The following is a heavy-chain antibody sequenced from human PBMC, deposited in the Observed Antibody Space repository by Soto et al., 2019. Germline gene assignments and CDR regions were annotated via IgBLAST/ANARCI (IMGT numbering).Heavy chain of an antibody. CDR1: GYTFTNYV. Sequence: ASVKVSCKASGYTFTNYVIVWVRQAPGQGLEWMGWIRPHNGDTNYAQKFQGRVSMTTDTSTDTTYMELRSLRPDDTAVYYCARRDLRSSGSYFWFDPWGQGTLVTVSS. CDR2: IRPHNGDT. D-gene: IGHD1-26*01. V-gene: IGHV1-18*04. CDR3: ARRDLRSSGSYFWFDP. J-gene: IGHJ5*02.